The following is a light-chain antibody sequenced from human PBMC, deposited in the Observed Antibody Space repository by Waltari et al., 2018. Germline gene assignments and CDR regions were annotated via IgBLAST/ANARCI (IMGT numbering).Light chain of an antibody. J-gene: IGKJ4*01. CDR2: GAS. CDR1: QSISGSW. V-gene: IGKV3-20*01. CDR3: QQYDASSVT. Sequence: EIVLTQSPGPLSLSPGERATLSCRASQSISGSWLAWYQQKPGQAPRLLMYGASSRATAIPDRFSGSGSGTDFTLTISRLEPEDFAVYYCQQYDASSVTFGGGTKVEIK.